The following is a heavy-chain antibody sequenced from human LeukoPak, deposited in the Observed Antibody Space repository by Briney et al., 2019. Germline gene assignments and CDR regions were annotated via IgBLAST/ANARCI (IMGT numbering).Heavy chain of an antibody. CDR2: TRHDGSND. Sequence: GGSLRLSCAASGFTFNAYGMHWVRQAPGKGLEWVAFTRHDGSNDYYTDSVKGRFTISRDNSKNTLYLQMNSLRAEDTAVYYCARSYYYDSSGTPDYWGQGTLVTVSS. D-gene: IGHD3-22*01. CDR1: GFTFNAYG. V-gene: IGHV3-30*02. CDR3: ARSYYYDSSGTPDY. J-gene: IGHJ4*02.